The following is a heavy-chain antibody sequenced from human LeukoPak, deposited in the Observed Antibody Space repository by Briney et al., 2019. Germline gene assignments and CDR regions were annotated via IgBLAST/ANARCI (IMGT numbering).Heavy chain of an antibody. D-gene: IGHD3-10*01. CDR3: AKDHYSGSYLSY. CDR1: GFTFSSYG. Sequence: GGSLRLSCAASGFTFSSYGMHWVRQAPGKGLEWVAFIRYDGSNKYYADSVKGRFTISRDNSRNTLFLQMNSLRAEDTAVYYCAKDHYSGSYLSYWGQGTLVTVSS. V-gene: IGHV3-30*02. CDR2: IRYDGSNK. J-gene: IGHJ4*02.